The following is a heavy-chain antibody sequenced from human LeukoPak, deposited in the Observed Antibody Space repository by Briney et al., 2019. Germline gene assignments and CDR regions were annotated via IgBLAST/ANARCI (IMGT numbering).Heavy chain of an antibody. CDR2: INHSGST. Sequence: SGTLSLTCAVYGGSFSGYYWSWIRQPPGKGLEWIGEINHSGSTNYNPSLKSRVTISVDTSKNQFSLKLSSVTAADTAVYYCARGFPVAPSYWGQGTLVTVSS. CDR3: ARGFPVAPSY. V-gene: IGHV4-34*01. J-gene: IGHJ4*02. D-gene: IGHD6-19*01. CDR1: GGSFSGYY.